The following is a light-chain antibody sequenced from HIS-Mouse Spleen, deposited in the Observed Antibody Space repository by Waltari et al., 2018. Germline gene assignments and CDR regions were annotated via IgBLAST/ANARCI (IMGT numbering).Light chain of an antibody. Sequence: QSVLTQPPSASGTPGQRVTISCSGSSSNIGSNTVNWYQQLPGTAPKLLIYSNNQRPAGVPKRCAGSKSGTSASLAISGLQSEDEADYYCAAWYDSLNGWVFGGGTKLTVL. CDR2: SNN. CDR3: AAWYDSLNGWV. CDR1: SSNIGSNT. V-gene: IGLV1-44*01. J-gene: IGLJ3*02.